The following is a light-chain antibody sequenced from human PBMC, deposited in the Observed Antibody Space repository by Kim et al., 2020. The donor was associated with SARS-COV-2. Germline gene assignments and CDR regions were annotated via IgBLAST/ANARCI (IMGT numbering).Light chain of an antibody. V-gene: IGKV3-20*01. CDR1: QSVSSSS. J-gene: IGKJ1*01. CDR2: ESS. CDR3: QHCANSLWT. Sequence: EIVLTQSPGTLSLSPGERATLSCRASQSVSSSSLAWYQQRPGQAPRLLIYESSNRAAGIPDTFSGSGSGTDFILTISRLEPEDSAVYYYQHCANSLWTFGQGTKVDIK.